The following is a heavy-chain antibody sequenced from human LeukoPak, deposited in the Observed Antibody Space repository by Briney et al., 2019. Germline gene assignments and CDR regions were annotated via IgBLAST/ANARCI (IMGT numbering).Heavy chain of an antibody. CDR2: IYSGGST. Sequence: GGSLRLSCAASGFTVSSNYMSWVRQAPGKGLEWVSVIYSGGSTYYADSVKGRFTISRDNSKNTLYLQMNSLRAEDTAVYYCARGSSGSPFDYWGQGTLVTVSS. D-gene: IGHD6-19*01. J-gene: IGHJ4*02. CDR1: GFTVSSNY. V-gene: IGHV3-53*01. CDR3: ARGSSGSPFDY.